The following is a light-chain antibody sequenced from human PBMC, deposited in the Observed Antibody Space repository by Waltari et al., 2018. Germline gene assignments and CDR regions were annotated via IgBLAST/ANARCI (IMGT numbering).Light chain of an antibody. CDR3: AAWDNDLDAWV. CDR1: TSNIGRNT. V-gene: IGLV1-44*01. Sequence: QSVLTQSPSASGTPGQSVTVSCSGGTSNIGRNTVNWYQQFPGTAPKLLIDTTSRRPSGVPDRFSGSKSGSSASLAIHGLQSEDEAYYYCAAWDNDLDAWVFGGGTKLTVL. J-gene: IGLJ3*02. CDR2: TTS.